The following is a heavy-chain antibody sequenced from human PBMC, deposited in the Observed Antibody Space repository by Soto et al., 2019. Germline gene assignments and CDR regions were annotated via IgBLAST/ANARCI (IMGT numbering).Heavy chain of an antibody. CDR1: GFTFSDYN. V-gene: IGHV3-48*01. D-gene: IGHD3-10*01. CDR2: ISRNGRTV. CDR3: ARARRDYDSEYVAFFFDS. Sequence: GGSLRLSCAASGFTFSDYNMNWVRQAPGKGLEWVAYISRNGRTVYYADSVKGRFTISRDSVRDSLSLQMDGLRREDSAVYYCARARRDYDSEYVAFFFDSWGQGDQVTVSS. J-gene: IGHJ4*02.